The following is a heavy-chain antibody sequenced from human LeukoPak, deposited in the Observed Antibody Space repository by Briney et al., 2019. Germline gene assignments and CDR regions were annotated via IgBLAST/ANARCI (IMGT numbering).Heavy chain of an antibody. CDR1: GFTFSSYG. D-gene: IGHD6-13*01. Sequence: GGSLRLSCAASGFTFSSYGMHWVRQAPGNGLEWVAFIRYDGSNKYYADSVNGRFTISRDNSKNTLYLQMNSLRAEDTAVHYCAKARLWSSSPSLDYWGQGTLVTVSS. J-gene: IGHJ4*02. CDR3: AKARLWSSSPSLDY. CDR2: IRYDGSNK. V-gene: IGHV3-30*02.